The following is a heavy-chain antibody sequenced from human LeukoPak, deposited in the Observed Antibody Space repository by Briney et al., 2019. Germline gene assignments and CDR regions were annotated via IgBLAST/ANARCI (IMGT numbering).Heavy chain of an antibody. CDR2: IYHSGST. Sequence: SETLSLTCTVSGYSISSGYYRGWIRQPPGKGLEWIGSIYHSGSTYYNPSLKSRVTISVDTSKNQFSLKLNSLTAADTAVYYCARQVATKGEWAFDVWGQGTMVTVSS. D-gene: IGHD5-12*01. J-gene: IGHJ3*01. CDR1: GYSISSGYY. V-gene: IGHV4-38-2*02. CDR3: ARQVATKGEWAFDV.